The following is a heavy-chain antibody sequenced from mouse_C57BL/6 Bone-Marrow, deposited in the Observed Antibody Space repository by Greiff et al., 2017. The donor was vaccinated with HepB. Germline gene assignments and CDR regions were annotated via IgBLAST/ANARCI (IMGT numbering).Heavy chain of an antibody. Sequence: VQLQQPGAELVMPGASVKLSCKASGYTFTSYWMHWVKQRPGQGLEWIGEIDPSDSSTNYNQKFKGKSTLTVDKSSSTAYMQLSSLTSEDSAVYYCARRSYYGEWYFDVWGTGTTVTVSS. D-gene: IGHD1-1*01. CDR1: GYTFTSYW. J-gene: IGHJ1*03. CDR2: IDPSDSST. CDR3: ARRSYYGEWYFDV. V-gene: IGHV1-69*01.